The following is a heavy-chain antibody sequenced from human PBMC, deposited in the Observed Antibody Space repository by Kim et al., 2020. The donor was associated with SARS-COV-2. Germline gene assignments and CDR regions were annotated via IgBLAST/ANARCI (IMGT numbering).Heavy chain of an antibody. D-gene: IGHD3-3*01. V-gene: IGHV1-24*01. CDR3: ATFELEGSAFYGMDV. J-gene: IGHJ6*02. Sequence: QKFQGRVTMTEDTSTYTAYMELSSLRSEDTAVYYCATFELEGSAFYGMDVWGQGTTVTVSS.